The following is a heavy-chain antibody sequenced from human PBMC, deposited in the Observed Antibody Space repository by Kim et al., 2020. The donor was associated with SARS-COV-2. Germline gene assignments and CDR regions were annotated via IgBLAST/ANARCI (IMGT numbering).Heavy chain of an antibody. V-gene: IGHV4-34*01. CDR3: ARRLSNTSGWGSHYCDL. CDR2: TNHSGRT. CDR1: GGSFSGYY. D-gene: IGHD3-10*01. Sequence: SETLSLTCAVYGGSFSGYYWSWIRQPPGKGLEWIGETNHSGRTNYNPSLKSRVTISVDTSKNQFSLKLTSVTAADAALYFCARRLSNTSGWGSHYCDLWGQGILVTVSS. J-gene: IGHJ1*01.